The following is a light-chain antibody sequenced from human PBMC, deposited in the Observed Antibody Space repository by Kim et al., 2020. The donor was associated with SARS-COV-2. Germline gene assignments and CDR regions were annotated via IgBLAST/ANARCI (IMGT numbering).Light chain of an antibody. CDR3: AAWDYSLNGWV. V-gene: IGLV1-44*01. CDR1: RSNIGSNP. J-gene: IGLJ3*02. Sequence: GQRVTSSCSGSRSNIGSNPVNWFQHVPGAAPKLFIYNDNQRPSGVPDRVSASKSGTSASLAIGGLQSEDEAHYYCAAWDYSLNGWVFGGGTQLTVL. CDR2: NDN.